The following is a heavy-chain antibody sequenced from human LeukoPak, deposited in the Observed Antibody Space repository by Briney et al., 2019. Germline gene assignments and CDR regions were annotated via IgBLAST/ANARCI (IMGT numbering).Heavy chain of an antibody. Sequence: GGSLRLSCAASGFTFSSYAMHWVRLAPGKGLEWVANIKEDGTETYYVDSVKGRFTISRDSAKNSLYLQMNSLRVEDTAVYYCAKEGRSLQTYWGQGTLVTVSS. V-gene: IGHV3-7*03. CDR1: GFTFSSYA. D-gene: IGHD5-24*01. J-gene: IGHJ4*02. CDR2: IKEDGTET. CDR3: AKEGRSLQTY.